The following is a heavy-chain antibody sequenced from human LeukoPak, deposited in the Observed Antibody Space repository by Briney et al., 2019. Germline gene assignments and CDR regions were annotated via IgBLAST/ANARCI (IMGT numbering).Heavy chain of an antibody. CDR1: GFTFSNYN. CDR3: AKPGS. V-gene: IGHV3-48*03. CDR2: ISSSGTAI. D-gene: IGHD5-12*01. J-gene: IGHJ5*02. Sequence: EGSLRLSCAVSGFTFSNYNMNWVRQAPGKGLEWVSYISSSGTAIYYADSVKGRFTISRDDAKNSLYLQMNSLRAEDTAVYYCAKPGSWGQGTLVTVSS.